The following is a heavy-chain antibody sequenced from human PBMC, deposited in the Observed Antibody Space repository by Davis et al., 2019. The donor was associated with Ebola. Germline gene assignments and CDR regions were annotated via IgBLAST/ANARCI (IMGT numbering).Heavy chain of an antibody. J-gene: IGHJ4*02. CDR2: IYYSGST. CDR1: GGSISSHY. CDR3: ARDEYSGYFDY. V-gene: IGHV4-59*11. Sequence: PGGSLRLTCTVSGGSISSHYWSWIRQPPGKGLEWIGYIYYSGSTNYNPSLKSRVTISVDTSKNQFSLKLSSVTAADTAVYYCARDEYSGYFDYWGQGTLVTVSS. D-gene: IGHD5-12*01.